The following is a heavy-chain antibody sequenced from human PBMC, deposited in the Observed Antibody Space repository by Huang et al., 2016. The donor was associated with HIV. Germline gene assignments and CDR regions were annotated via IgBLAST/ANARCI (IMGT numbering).Heavy chain of an antibody. D-gene: IGHD3-10*01. CDR1: GGTLGNSA. CDR2: FIPIFGTT. J-gene: IGHJ4*02. Sequence: QFQLVQSGAGVKKSGSSVRLSCKTSGGTLGNSAFSWVRQAPGQGLEWMGGFIPIFGTTHYAQKCQGRVRLTADESTSTVYMELGSLGSEDTAIYYCARDREIYGSGNYYHPTYFDFWGQGTLVSVSS. CDR3: ARDREIYGSGNYYHPTYFDF. V-gene: IGHV1-69*13.